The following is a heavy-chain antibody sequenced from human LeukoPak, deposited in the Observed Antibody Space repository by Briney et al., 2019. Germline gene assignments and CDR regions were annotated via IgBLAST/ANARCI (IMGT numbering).Heavy chain of an antibody. D-gene: IGHD2-2*01. CDR2: INPSGGST. J-gene: IGHJ5*02. Sequence: ASVKVSCKASGHTFTLYYMHWVRQAPGQGLEWMGIINPSGGSTSYAQQFQGRVTMTRDTSTSTVYMELSSLRSEDTAVYYCARAKDIVVVPAADRPWFDPWGQGALVTVSS. V-gene: IGHV1-46*01. CDR1: GHTFTLYY. CDR3: ARAKDIVVVPAADRPWFDP.